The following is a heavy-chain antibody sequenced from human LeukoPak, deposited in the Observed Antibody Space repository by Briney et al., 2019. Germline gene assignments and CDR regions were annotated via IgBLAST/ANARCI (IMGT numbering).Heavy chain of an antibody. J-gene: IGHJ6*02. CDR2: ISYDGSNK. V-gene: IGHV3-30-3*01. CDR3: ARDPNAGTNYYYGMDV. D-gene: IGHD6-13*01. CDR1: GFTFSTYA. Sequence: GGSLRLSCAASGFTFSTYAMHWVRQAPVKGLEWVAVISYDGSNKYYADSVKGRFTISRDNSKNTLYLQMNSLRAEDTAVYYCARDPNAGTNYYYGMDVWGQGTTVTVSS.